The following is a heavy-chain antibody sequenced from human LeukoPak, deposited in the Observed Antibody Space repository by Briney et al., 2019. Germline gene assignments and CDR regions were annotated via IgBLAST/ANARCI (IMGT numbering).Heavy chain of an antibody. V-gene: IGHV4-4*09. J-gene: IGHJ4*02. CDR2: IYSGVPT. CDR1: VVSISRFY. CDR3: VQTTGWPGFDY. D-gene: IGHD1-1*01. Sequence: SETLSLTCTTSVVSISRFYWGWVRQPPGKGLEWIGNIYSGVPTYFNPSLKSRVIISVDTSNNQFSLNLTSVTAADTAMYYCVQTTGWPGFDYWGQGILVTVSS.